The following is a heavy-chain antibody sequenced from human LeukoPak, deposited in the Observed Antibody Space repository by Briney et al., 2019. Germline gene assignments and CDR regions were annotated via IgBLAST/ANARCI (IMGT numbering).Heavy chain of an antibody. CDR2: ISSDSVYI. Sequence: GGSLRLSCAPSEFTLSIYRMNWIRQARGKRREWHSSISSDSVYIYYADSVKGRFTISRDNSKNTLYLQMNSLRAEDTAVYYCAKDHPPKAPGPYYFDYWGQGTLVTVSS. CDR1: EFTLSIYR. J-gene: IGHJ4*02. V-gene: IGHV3-21*01. CDR3: AKDHPPKAPGPYYFDY. D-gene: IGHD1-14*01.